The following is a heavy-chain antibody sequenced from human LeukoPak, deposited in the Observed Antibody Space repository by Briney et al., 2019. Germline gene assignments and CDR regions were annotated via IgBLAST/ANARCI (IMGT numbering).Heavy chain of an antibody. Sequence: GGSLRLSCADSGSASTFSSYAMSWVRQAPGKGLEWVSAISVSGGTYYADSVKGRFTISRDKSRNTLYLQMNSLRAEDTAVYYYAARGSGYDYYWGQGTLVTVSS. J-gene: IGHJ4*02. CDR1: GSASTFSSYA. V-gene: IGHV3-23*01. CDR2: ISVSGGT. D-gene: IGHD5-12*01. CDR3: AARGSGYDYY.